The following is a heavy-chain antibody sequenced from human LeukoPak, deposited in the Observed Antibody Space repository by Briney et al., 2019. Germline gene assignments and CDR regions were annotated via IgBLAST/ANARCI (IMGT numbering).Heavy chain of an antibody. CDR3: ARLQAASFHHFDY. CDR2: INPNTGDT. CDR1: GSTFTDFY. D-gene: IGHD6-13*01. V-gene: IGHV1-2*02. J-gene: IGHJ4*02. Sequence: ASVKVSCKASGSTFTDFYTHWLRPAPGQGLEWMGWINPNTGDTDYAQKFQGRVTMTRDTSSSTAHMDLGRLRSDDTAVYYCARLQAASFHHFDYWGQGTLVTVSS.